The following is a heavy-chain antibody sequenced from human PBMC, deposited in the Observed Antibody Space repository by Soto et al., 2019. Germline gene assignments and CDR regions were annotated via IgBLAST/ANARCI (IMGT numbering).Heavy chain of an antibody. Sequence: QVQLVQSGAEVKKPGSSVKFSCQASGGTFSSYSISWVRQAPGQGLEWMGGIIPIFGTANYAQKFQGRVTITADKSTSTAYMELSSLRSEDTAVYYCASPSGVLVADTVYDAFDIWGQGTMVTVSS. CDR3: ASPSGVLVADTVYDAFDI. D-gene: IGHD2-15*01. CDR1: GGTFSSYS. CDR2: IIPIFGTA. J-gene: IGHJ3*02. V-gene: IGHV1-69*06.